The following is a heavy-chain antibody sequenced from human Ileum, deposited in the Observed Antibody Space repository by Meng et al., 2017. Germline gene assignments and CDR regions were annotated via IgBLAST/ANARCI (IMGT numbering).Heavy chain of an antibody. J-gene: IGHJ4*02. D-gene: IGHD1-26*01. CDR3: VRGPARETHDFDY. CDR2: IHHSGRT. CDR1: GGSFNDYY. Sequence: QPIQWGPGRVKPSGSLSRTCAVFGGSFNDYYWSWVRQSPGKGLEWIGQIHHSGRTNYKSSLERRVTISVDTSKSQFSLKLTSVTAADTAMYYCVRGPARETHDFDYWGQGALVTVSS. V-gene: IGHV4-34*01.